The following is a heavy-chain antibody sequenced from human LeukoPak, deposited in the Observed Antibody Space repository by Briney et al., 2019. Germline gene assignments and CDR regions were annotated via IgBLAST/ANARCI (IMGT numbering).Heavy chain of an antibody. CDR3: ARGPYYDILTGSELADAFDI. CDR1: GYTFTSYD. Sequence: ASVKVSCKASGYTFTSYDINWVRQATGQGLEWMGWMNPNSGNTGYAQKFQGRVTMTRNTSISTAYMELSSLRSEDTAVYYCARGPYYDILTGSELADAFDIWGQGTMVTVSS. CDR2: MNPNSGNT. V-gene: IGHV1-8*01. J-gene: IGHJ3*02. D-gene: IGHD3-9*01.